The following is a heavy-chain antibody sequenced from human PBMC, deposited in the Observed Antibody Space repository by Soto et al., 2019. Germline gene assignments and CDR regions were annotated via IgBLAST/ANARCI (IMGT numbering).Heavy chain of an antibody. CDR2: IIPIFGTA. D-gene: IGHD5-12*01. CDR1: GGTFSSYA. V-gene: IGHV1-69*01. J-gene: IGHJ6*02. CDR3: ARAEVEGWLPYYYYYGMDV. Sequence: QVQLVQSGAEVKKPGSSVKVSCKASGGTFSSYAISWVRQAPGQGLEWMGGIIPIFGTANYAQKFQGRVTITADESTSTAYRERSSLRSEDTAVYYWARAEVEGWLPYYYYYGMDVWGQGTTVTVSS.